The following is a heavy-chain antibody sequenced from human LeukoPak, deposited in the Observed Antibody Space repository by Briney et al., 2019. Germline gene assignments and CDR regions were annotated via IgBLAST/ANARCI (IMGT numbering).Heavy chain of an antibody. J-gene: IGHJ6*02. Sequence: GGSLRLSCAASGFTFSNYAMSWVRQAPGKGLEWVSAISGSGGSTYYADFVKGRFTISRDNSKNTLYLQMNSLRAEDTAVYYCAKVMNCQYYYGMDFWGQGTTVTVSS. CDR3: AKVMNCQYYYGMDF. V-gene: IGHV3-23*01. CDR2: ISGSGGST. D-gene: IGHD1-1*01. CDR1: GFTFSNYA.